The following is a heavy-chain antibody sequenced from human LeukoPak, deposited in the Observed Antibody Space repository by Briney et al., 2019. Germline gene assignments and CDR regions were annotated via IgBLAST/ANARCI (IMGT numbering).Heavy chain of an antibody. D-gene: IGHD6-19*01. V-gene: IGHV3-30*18. CDR1: GFTFGSYG. Sequence: PGGSLRLSCAASGFTFGSYGMYWARQAPGKGLEWVVVISNDGSDKYYADSVKGRFTISRDNSKNTLYLQMNSLRAEDTAVYYCAKGYSTGWYGGVDYWGQGTLVTVSS. J-gene: IGHJ4*02. CDR2: ISNDGSDK. CDR3: AKGYSTGWYGGVDY.